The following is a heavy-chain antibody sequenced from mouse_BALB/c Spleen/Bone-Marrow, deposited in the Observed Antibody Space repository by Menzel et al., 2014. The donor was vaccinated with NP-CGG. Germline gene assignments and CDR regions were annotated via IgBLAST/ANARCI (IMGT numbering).Heavy chain of an antibody. CDR3: ARFATGSFAY. Sequence: VQLQESGAELVRPGSSVKICKASGYVFTDYWMNWLRQRPGQGLEWIGQIFPVNADTNYKANFKDKVTLTADKSSTTAYMQLNSLTSEDSAVYFCARFATGSFAYWGQGTLVTVSA. V-gene: IGHV1-80*01. CDR1: GYVFTDYW. D-gene: IGHD1-1*01. CDR2: IFPVNADT. J-gene: IGHJ3*01.